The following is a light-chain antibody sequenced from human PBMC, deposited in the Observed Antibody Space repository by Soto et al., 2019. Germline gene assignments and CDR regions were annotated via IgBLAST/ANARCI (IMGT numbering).Light chain of an antibody. Sequence: EIVMTQSPATLSVSPGERSTLSCRASQSISYNLAWYQQKPVQAPRVLIYSASTRATGIPARFSGSGSGTEFTLTIRSLQSEDFAVYYCQQYNNWPPITFGQGTRLEIK. CDR2: SAS. V-gene: IGKV3-15*01. CDR1: QSISYN. CDR3: QQYNNWPPIT. J-gene: IGKJ5*01.